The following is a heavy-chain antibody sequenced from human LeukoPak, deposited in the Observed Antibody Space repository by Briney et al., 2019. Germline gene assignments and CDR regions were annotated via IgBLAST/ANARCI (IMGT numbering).Heavy chain of an antibody. V-gene: IGHV3-11*06. CDR3: ARDRIAAAFSAFDI. CDR2: INSSSSYT. Sequence: GGSLRLSCAASGFTFSGYYMSWIRQAPGKGLEWVSYINSSSSYTNYADSVKGRFTISRDNAKNSLYLQMNSLRAEDTAVYYCARDRIAAAFSAFDIWGQGTMVTVSS. CDR1: GFTFSGYY. D-gene: IGHD6-13*01. J-gene: IGHJ3*02.